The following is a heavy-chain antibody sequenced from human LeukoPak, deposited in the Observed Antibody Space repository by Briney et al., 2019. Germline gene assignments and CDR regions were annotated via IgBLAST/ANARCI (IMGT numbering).Heavy chain of an antibody. V-gene: IGHV3-15*01. J-gene: IGHJ4*02. CDR3: AHRDTTMVRVDY. Sequence: GGSLRLSCAASGFTFSNAWMSWVRQAPGKGLEWVGRIKSKTDGGTTDYAAPVKGRFTISRDDSKNTLYLQMNSLTTEDTAVYFCAHRDTTMVRVDYWGQGTLVTVSS. CDR1: GFTFSNAW. CDR2: IKSKTDGGTT. D-gene: IGHD5-18*01.